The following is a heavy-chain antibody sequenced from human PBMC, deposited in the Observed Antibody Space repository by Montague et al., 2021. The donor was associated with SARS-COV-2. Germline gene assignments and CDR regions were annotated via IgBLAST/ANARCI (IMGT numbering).Heavy chain of an antibody. CDR2: ISSSSSYI. CDR1: GFIFSSYS. D-gene: IGHD1-1*01. J-gene: IGHJ3*02. Sequence: SLRLSCAASGFIFSSYSMNWVRQAPGKGLEWVLSISSSSSYIYYADSVKGRFTISRDNAKNSLYLQMNSLRAGDTAVYYCARVRNWNDLDAFDIWGQGTMVTVSS. V-gene: IGHV3-21*01. CDR3: ARVRNWNDLDAFDI.